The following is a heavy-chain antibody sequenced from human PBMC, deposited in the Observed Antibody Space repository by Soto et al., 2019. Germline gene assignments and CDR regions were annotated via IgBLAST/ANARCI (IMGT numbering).Heavy chain of an antibody. D-gene: IGHD4-17*01. V-gene: IGHV3-23*01. CDR1: GFTFRNFA. CDR2: IHGGGGGT. CDR3: AKEAVSGDGVWLAES. J-gene: IGHJ5*02. Sequence: EVQLLESGGGLVQPGGSLRLSCAASGFTFRNFAMIWVRQAPGKGLAWVSGIHGGGGGTFYADSVKGRFTISRDDSKSTLYLQMNSLRAEDTAVYKCAKEAVSGDGVWLAESWGQGTLVTASS.